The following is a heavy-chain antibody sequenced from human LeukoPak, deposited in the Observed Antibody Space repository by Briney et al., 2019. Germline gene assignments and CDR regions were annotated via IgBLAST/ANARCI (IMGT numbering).Heavy chain of an antibody. Sequence: PGGSLRLSCAASGFTFSSYSMNWVRQAPGKGLEWVSSISSNSSYIYYADSVKGRFAISRDNAKNSLYLQMNSLRAEDTAVYYCARDFQVWFGEAYGMDVWGKGTTVTVSS. V-gene: IGHV3-21*01. D-gene: IGHD3-10*01. J-gene: IGHJ6*04. CDR2: ISSNSSYI. CDR3: ARDFQVWFGEAYGMDV. CDR1: GFTFSSYS.